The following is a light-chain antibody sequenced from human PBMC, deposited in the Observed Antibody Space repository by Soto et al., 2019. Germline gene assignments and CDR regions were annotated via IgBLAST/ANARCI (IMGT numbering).Light chain of an antibody. Sequence: QSALTQPASVSGSPGQSITISCTGTSSDVGSYNYVYWYQQYPGKAPKLMIYDVSNRPSGVSYRFSGSKSGNTASLTISGLQAEDEADYYCSSYTTSSTHVEFGGGTKVTVL. CDR3: SSYTTSSTHVE. CDR2: DVS. V-gene: IGLV2-14*01. CDR1: SSDVGSYNY. J-gene: IGLJ2*01.